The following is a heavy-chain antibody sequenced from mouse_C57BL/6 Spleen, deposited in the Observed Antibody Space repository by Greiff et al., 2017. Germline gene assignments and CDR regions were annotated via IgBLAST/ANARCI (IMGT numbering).Heavy chain of an antibody. CDR1: GYTFTSYW. CDR2: IYPSDSET. J-gene: IGHJ4*01. D-gene: IGHD2-3*01. Sequence: VQLQQPGAELVRPGSSVKLSCKASGYTFTSYWMAWVKQRPGQGLEWIGNIYPSDSETHYNQKFKDKATLTVDKSSSTAYMQLSSLTSEDSAFYCCARFGYYYDDMGYWGQGTSVTVSS. V-gene: IGHV1-61*01. CDR3: ARFGYYYDDMGY.